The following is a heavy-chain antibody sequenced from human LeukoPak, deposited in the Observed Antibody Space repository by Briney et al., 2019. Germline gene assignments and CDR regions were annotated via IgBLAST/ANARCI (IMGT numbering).Heavy chain of an antibody. CDR3: AREQTYYYGSGSYSRYYYMDV. J-gene: IGHJ6*03. CDR1: GGSFSGYY. Sequence: SETLSLTCAVYGGSFSGYYWSWIRQPPGKGLEWIGEINHSGSTNYNPSLKSRVTISVDTSKNQFSLKLSSVTAADTAVYYCAREQTYYYGSGSYSRYYYMDVWGKGTTVTVSS. CDR2: INHSGST. V-gene: IGHV4-34*01. D-gene: IGHD3-10*01.